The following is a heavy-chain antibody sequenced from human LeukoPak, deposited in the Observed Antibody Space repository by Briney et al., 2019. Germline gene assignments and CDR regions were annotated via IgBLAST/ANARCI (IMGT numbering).Heavy chain of an antibody. CDR1: GYSISSGYY. V-gene: IGHV4-61*01. J-gene: IGHJ4*02. CDR3: ARAYSGSRHPDY. D-gene: IGHD1-26*01. CDR2: IYYSGST. Sequence: SETLSLTCTVSGYSISSGYYWSWIRQPPGKGLEWIGYIYYSGSTNYNPSLKSRVTISVDTSKNQFSLKLSSVTAADTAVYYCARAYSGSRHPDYWGQGTLVTVSS.